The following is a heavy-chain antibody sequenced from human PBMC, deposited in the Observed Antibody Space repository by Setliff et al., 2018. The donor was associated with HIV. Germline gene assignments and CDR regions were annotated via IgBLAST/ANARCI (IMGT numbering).Heavy chain of an antibody. Sequence: SVKVSCNASGLTFSSSAICWVRQAPGQGLAWMGGVIPIFGPANYAQKFQGRVTITADASTSTAYMELSSLSSEDTAVYDCASGVSYGSCRSISCLYSYGLDVWGQGTTVTVSS. V-gene: IGHV1-69*13. CDR2: VIPIFGPA. CDR3: ASGVSYGSCRSISCLYSYGLDV. D-gene: IGHD2-2*01. J-gene: IGHJ6*02. CDR1: GLTFSSSA.